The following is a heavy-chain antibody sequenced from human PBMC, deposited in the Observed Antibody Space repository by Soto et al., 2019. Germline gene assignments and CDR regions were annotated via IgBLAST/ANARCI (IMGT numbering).Heavy chain of an antibody. CDR2: IYYSGST. V-gene: IGHV4-31*03. J-gene: IGHJ6*02. Sequence: SETLSLTCTVSGGSISSGGYYWSWIRQHPGKGLEWIGYIYYSGSTYYNPSLKSRVTISVDTSKNQFSLKLSSVTAADTAVYYCASDWGGISNYGSGMDVWGQGTTVTVYS. D-gene: IGHD3-16*01. CDR1: GGSISSGGYY. CDR3: ASDWGGISNYGSGMDV.